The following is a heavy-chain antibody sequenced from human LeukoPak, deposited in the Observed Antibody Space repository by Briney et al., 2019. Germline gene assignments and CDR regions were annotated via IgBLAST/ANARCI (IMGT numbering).Heavy chain of an antibody. V-gene: IGHV3-74*03. CDR2: ISDDGSIT. CDR1: GFTFSRDW. Sequence: GSLRLSCAASGFTFSRDWMHWVRQAPGKGLVWVSRISDDGSITTYADSVQGRFTISRDNAKSTVFLQMDSLRAEDTAVYYCARDATLDVWGKGTTVTVSS. J-gene: IGHJ6*04. CDR3: ARDATLDV. D-gene: IGHD2-15*01.